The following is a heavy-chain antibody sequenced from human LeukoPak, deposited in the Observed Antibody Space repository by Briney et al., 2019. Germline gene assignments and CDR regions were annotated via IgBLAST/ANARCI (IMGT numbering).Heavy chain of an antibody. CDR3: ARDYRIGMVTYLMGY. CDR2: ISYDGSNK. D-gene: IGHD5-18*01. J-gene: IGHJ4*02. CDR1: GFTFSSYA. Sequence: GRSLRLSCAASGFTFSSYAMHWVRQAPGKGLEWVAVISYDGSNKYYADSVKGRFTISRDNSKNTLYLQMNSLRAEDTAVYYCARDYRIGMVTYLMGYWGQGTLVTVSS. V-gene: IGHV3-30-3*01.